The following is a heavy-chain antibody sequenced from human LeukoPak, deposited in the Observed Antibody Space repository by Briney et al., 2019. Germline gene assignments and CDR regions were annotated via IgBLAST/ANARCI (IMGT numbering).Heavy chain of an antibody. CDR1: GFTFSDYY. CDR2: ISSSGSTI. CDR3: ARQHRYCSPATCSFKHFDL. D-gene: IGHD2-2*01. Sequence: GGSLRLSCAASGFTFSDYYMSWIRQAPGKGLEWVSYISSSGSTIYYADSVKGRFTISRDNAKNSLYLQMNSLRAEDTALYYCARQHRYCSPATCSFKHFDLWGQGTLVTVSS. J-gene: IGHJ4*02. V-gene: IGHV3-11*04.